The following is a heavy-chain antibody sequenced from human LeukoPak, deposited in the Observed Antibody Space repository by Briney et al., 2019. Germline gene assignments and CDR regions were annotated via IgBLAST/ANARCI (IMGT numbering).Heavy chain of an antibody. J-gene: IGHJ4*02. Sequence: SGGSLRLSCAASGFTFSNNWMHWVRHAPGKGLVWVSRISADGSSTSYADSVKGRFTISRDNAKNTLYLQMNSLRAEDTAIYYCAKDRRSLVGPTNFDYWGQGTPVTVSS. CDR3: AKDRRSLVGPTNFDY. D-gene: IGHD1-26*01. CDR1: GFTFSNNW. V-gene: IGHV3-74*01. CDR2: ISADGSST.